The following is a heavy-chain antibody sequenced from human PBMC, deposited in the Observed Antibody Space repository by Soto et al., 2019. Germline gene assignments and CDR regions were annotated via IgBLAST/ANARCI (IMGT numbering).Heavy chain of an antibody. D-gene: IGHD6-13*01. CDR3: ARGNMRAAGPRFDP. Sequence: QVQLVQSGAEVKKPGASVKVSCKASGYTFTSYAMHWVRQAPGQRLEWMGWINAGNGNTKYSQKFQGRVTITRDTSGSTAYMELSSLRSEDTAVYYCARGNMRAAGPRFDPWGQGTLVTVSS. J-gene: IGHJ5*02. CDR2: INAGNGNT. CDR1: GYTFTSYA. V-gene: IGHV1-3*01.